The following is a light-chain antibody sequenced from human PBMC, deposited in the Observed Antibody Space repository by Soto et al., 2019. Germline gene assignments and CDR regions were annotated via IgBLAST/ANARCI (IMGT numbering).Light chain of an antibody. V-gene: IGKV3-15*01. J-gene: IGKJ2*01. Sequence: EIGLKNSLVTVSLYQGERATLSCRAGQSVNNCLAWYQQTPGQAPRLLIYGASTRATGIPARFSGSGSGTEFTLTISSLQSEDFAVYYCQQYNIWPETFG. CDR2: GAS. CDR3: QQYNIWPET. CDR1: QSVNNC.